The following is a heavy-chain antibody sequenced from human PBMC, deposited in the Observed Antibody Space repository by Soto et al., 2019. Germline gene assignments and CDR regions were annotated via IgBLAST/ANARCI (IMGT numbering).Heavy chain of an antibody. J-gene: IGHJ4*02. D-gene: IGHD3-22*01. Sequence: ASVKVSCKTSGYTFTAYGLAWLRQAPGQRPEWMGWVSTNNADTNYAQKFQGRVTMTTETSTRTTYMELRSLRSDDTAVYYCARELNTDPSAYYSFDYWGQGTLVTVSS. CDR1: GYTFTAYG. CDR3: ARELNTDPSAYYSFDY. V-gene: IGHV1-18*01. CDR2: VSTNNADT.